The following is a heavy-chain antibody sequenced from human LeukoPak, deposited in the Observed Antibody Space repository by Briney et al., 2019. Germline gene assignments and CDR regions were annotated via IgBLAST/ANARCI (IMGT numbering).Heavy chain of an antibody. CDR2: ISNAGTTT. J-gene: IGHJ4*02. CDR3: ARRSSKITAVGTSRY. D-gene: IGHD6-13*01. Sequence: GGSLRLSCAASGFTFSDHYMIWIRQAPGKGLEWVSYISNAGTTTYYADSVRGRFTISRDNANNSLYLQMNSLRAEDTALYYCARRSSKITAVGTSRYWGQGTLVTVSS. CDR1: GFTFSDHY. V-gene: IGHV3-11*01.